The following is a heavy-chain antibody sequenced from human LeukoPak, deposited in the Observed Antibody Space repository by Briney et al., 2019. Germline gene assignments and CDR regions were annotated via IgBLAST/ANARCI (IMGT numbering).Heavy chain of an antibody. V-gene: IGHV3-23*01. Sequence: GGFLRLSCAASGFTFSSYAMSWVRQAPGKGLEWVSAISGSGGSTYYADSVKGRFTISRDNSKSTLYLQMNSLRAEDTAVYYCAKPGATIWSFDYWGQGALVTVSS. CDR2: ISGSGGST. J-gene: IGHJ4*02. CDR1: GFTFSSYA. D-gene: IGHD5-12*01. CDR3: AKPGATIWSFDY.